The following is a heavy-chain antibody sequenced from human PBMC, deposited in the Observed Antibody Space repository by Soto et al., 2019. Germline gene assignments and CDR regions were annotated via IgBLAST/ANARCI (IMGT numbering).Heavy chain of an antibody. D-gene: IGHD1-7*01. Sequence: QVQLVQSGAEVKKPGASVKVSCKASGYTFTSYYMHWVRQAPGQGLEWMGIINPSGGSTSYAQKFQGRVTMTRDTSTSTVYMELSSLRAEDTAVYDCARARRTTRDAFDIWGQGTMVTVSS. CDR1: GYTFTSYY. V-gene: IGHV1-46*01. J-gene: IGHJ3*02. CDR3: ARARRTTRDAFDI. CDR2: INPSGGST.